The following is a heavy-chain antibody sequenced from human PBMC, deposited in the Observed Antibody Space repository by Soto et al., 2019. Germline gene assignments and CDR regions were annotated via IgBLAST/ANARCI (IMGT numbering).Heavy chain of an antibody. V-gene: IGHV2-5*01. CDR3: AHRPPTYYYDSSGYPFPL. CDR1: GFSLSTSGVG. D-gene: IGHD3-22*01. CDR2: IYWNDDK. J-gene: IGHJ4*02. Sequence: QITLKESGPTLVKPTQTLTLTCTFSGFSLSTSGVGVGWIRQPPGKALEWLALIYWNDDKRYSPSLKSRLTITKDTSKNQVVLTMTNMDPVDTATYYCAHRPPTYYYDSSGYPFPLWGQGTLVTVSS.